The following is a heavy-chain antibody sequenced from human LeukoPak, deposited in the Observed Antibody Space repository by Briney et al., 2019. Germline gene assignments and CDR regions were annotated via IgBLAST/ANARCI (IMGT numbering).Heavy chain of an antibody. Sequence: GSLRLSCAASEFTFSNYWMTRVRQAPGKGLEWVANIKQDGSEMYYVDSVKGRFTISRDNAKDSLYLQMNSLRAEDTAVYYCVRSPFSNGYWGQGTLVTVSS. CDR1: EFTFSNYW. V-gene: IGHV3-7*03. J-gene: IGHJ4*02. CDR3: VRSPFSNGY. CDR2: IKQDGSEM. D-gene: IGHD4-11*01.